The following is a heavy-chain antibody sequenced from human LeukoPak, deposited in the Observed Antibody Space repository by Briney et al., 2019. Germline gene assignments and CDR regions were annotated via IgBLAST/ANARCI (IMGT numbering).Heavy chain of an antibody. CDR2: ITGSGGST. CDR1: GFTFSSYA. J-gene: IGHJ4*02. D-gene: IGHD6-13*01. Sequence: PGGSLRLSCAAFGFTFSSYAMSWVRQAPGKGLEWVSAITGSGGSTYYADSVKGRFTISRDNSKNTLYVQMNSLRAEDTAVYYCAKSGYSTKGDFDYWGQGTLVTVSS. CDR3: AKSGYSTKGDFDY. V-gene: IGHV3-23*01.